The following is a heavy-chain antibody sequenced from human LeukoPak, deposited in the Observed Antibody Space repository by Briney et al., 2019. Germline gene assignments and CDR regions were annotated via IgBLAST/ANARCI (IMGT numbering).Heavy chain of an antibody. V-gene: IGHV1-2*02. CDR2: INPNSGGT. J-gene: IGHJ4*02. CDR3: ARGRYYYDSSGYYYAGFDY. CDR1: GYTFTGYY. Sequence: ASVKVSCKASGYTFTGYYMHWVRQAPGQGLEWMGWINPNSGGTNYAQKFQGRVTMTTDTSTSTAYMELRSLRSDDTAVYYCARGRYYYDSSGYYYAGFDYWGQGTLVTVSS. D-gene: IGHD3-22*01.